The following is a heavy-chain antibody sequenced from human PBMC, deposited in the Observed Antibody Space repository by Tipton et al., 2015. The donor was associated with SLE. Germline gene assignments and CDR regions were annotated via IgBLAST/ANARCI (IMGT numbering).Heavy chain of an antibody. D-gene: IGHD2-8*01. Sequence: TLSLTCAVSGGSISSGGYSWSWIRQPPGKGLEWIAYIYDGGSTYYNPSLKSRVTISVDRSKNQFSLRLRSVTAADTAVYYCARGGECTNGVCYLNYFDPWGQGTLVTVSP. CDR1: GGSISSGGYS. V-gene: IGHV4-30-2*01. CDR3: ARGGECTNGVCYLNYFDP. CDR2: IYDGGST. J-gene: IGHJ5*02.